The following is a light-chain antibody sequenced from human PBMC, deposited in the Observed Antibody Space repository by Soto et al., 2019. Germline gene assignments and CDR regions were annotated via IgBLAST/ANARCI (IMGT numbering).Light chain of an antibody. CDR3: CSYADSYYV. CDR1: SSDVGGYNY. CDR2: DVS. V-gene: IGLV2-11*01. Sequence: QSALTQPRSVSGSPGQSVTISCTGTSSDVGGYNYVSWYQQHPGKARKLMIYDVSKRPSGVPDRFSGSKSGNTASLTISGLQAEDEADYYCCSYADSYYVFGTGTQLTVL. J-gene: IGLJ1*01.